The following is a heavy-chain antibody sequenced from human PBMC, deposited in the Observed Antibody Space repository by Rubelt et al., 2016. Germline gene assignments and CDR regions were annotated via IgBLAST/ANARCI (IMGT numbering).Heavy chain of an antibody. CDR2: MYYSGST. J-gene: IGHJ4*02. D-gene: IGHD3-3*01. CDR3: ARFGVSPDYPVDF. Sequence: QVQLQESGPGLVKPSETLSLTCTVSGDSISSYSWSWIRQPPGKGLEWIGYMYYSGSTNYNPSLKSRVTMSIDTSKNQFSLKLSAVTAADTAVYYCARFGVSPDYPVDFWGQGTLVSVSS. V-gene: IGHV4-59*08. CDR1: GDSISSYS.